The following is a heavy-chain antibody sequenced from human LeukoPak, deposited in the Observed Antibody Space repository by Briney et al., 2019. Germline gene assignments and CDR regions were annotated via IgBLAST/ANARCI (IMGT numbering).Heavy chain of an antibody. CDR1: GFIFNSYV. CDR3: ARGPRARVVAVAGPDY. D-gene: IGHD6-19*01. CDR2: ISYDGSNK. Sequence: GGSLRLSCAASGFIFNSYVMYWVRQAPGKGLEWVAAISYDGSNKYYTDSVKGRFTISRDNSKNTLYLQMNSLRAEDTAIYYCARGPRARVVAVAGPDYWGQGTLVTVSS. V-gene: IGHV3-30-3*01. J-gene: IGHJ4*02.